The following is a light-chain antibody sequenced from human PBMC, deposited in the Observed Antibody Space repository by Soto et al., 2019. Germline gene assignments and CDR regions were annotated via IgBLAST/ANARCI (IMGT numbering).Light chain of an antibody. J-gene: IGKJ1*01. CDR1: QIVTSS. V-gene: IGKV3D-15*01. CDR3: QQYNNWPWT. Sequence: DKLMSQSPATLSVSPGERVTLSCRAGQIVTSSQLAWYQQKPGQAPRLLVFGASSRVLGIPDRFTGSGSGTEFTLTISNLQSEDFALYYCQQYNNWPWTFGQGTKVDIK. CDR2: GAS.